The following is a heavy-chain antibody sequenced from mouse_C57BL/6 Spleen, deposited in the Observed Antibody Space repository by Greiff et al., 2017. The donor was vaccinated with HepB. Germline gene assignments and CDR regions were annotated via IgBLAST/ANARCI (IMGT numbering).Heavy chain of an antibody. Sequence: VQLQQSGAELVRPGTSVKMSCKASGYTFTNYWIGWAKQRPGHGLEWIGDIYPGGGYTNYNEKFKGKATLTADKSSSTAYMQFSSLTSEDSAIYYCARNGAYYSYFCAMDYWGQGTSVTVSS. D-gene: IGHD2-12*01. V-gene: IGHV1-63*01. CDR2: IYPGGGYT. CDR1: GYTFTNYW. CDR3: ARNGAYYSYFCAMDY. J-gene: IGHJ4*01.